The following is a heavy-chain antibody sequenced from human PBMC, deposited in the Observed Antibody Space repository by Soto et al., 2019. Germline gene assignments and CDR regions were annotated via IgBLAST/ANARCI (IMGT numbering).Heavy chain of an antibody. CDR1: GGTFSSYA. D-gene: IGHD6-19*01. J-gene: IGHJ4*02. CDR2: IIPIFGTA. V-gene: IGHV1-69*01. CDR3: ARESRSRAVAATASIDY. Sequence: QVQLVQSGAEVKKPGSSVKVSCKASGGTFSSYAISWVRQAPGQGLEWMGGIIPIFGTANYAQKFQGRVTITADESTSTAYRELSSLRSEDTAVYYCARESRSRAVAATASIDYLGQGTLVTVSS.